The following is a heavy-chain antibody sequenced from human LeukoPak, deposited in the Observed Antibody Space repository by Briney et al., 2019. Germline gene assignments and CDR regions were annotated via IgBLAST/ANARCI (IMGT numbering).Heavy chain of an antibody. Sequence: GSLRLSCAASGFTVSSNYMSWIRQPPGKGLEWIGEINHSGSTNYNPSLKSRVTISVDTSKNQFSLKLSSVTAADTAVYYCARGYSSSWYTVRAFDIWGQGTMVTVSS. CDR2: INHSGST. CDR1: GFTVSSNY. D-gene: IGHD6-13*01. V-gene: IGHV4-34*01. CDR3: ARGYSSSWYTVRAFDI. J-gene: IGHJ3*02.